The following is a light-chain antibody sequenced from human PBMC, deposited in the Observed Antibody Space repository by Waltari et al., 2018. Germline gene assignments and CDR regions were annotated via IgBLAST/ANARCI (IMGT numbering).Light chain of an antibody. CDR2: DAS. CDR3: QQRRSWPLT. V-gene: IGKV3-11*01. Sequence: EIVLTQSPAILSFSPGERATLSCRVSQRVGTYLAWYQQRPGQSPRLLIYDASYRATGIPGRFSGSGSETDFALTISSLQPEDFAVYYCQQRRSWPLTFGGGTRVQI. CDR1: QRVGTY. J-gene: IGKJ4*01.